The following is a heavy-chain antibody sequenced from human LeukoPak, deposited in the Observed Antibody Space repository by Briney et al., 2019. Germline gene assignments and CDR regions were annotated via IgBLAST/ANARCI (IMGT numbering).Heavy chain of an antibody. CDR2: IYYSGST. J-gene: IGHJ5*02. CDR1: GGSISSYY. D-gene: IGHD2-2*01. CDR3: ARRQPGTSHFDP. V-gene: IGHV4-59*08. Sequence: SETLSLTCTVSGGSISSYYWSWIRQPPGKGLEWIGDIYYSGSTNYNPSLESRVTISVDTSKNQFSLKLTSVTAADTAVYYCARRQPGTSHFDPWGQGTLVTVSS.